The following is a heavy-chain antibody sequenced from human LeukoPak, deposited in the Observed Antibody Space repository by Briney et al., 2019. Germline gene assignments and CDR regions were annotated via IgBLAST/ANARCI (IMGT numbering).Heavy chain of an antibody. CDR3: AKGRPGYSSSWYCSY. V-gene: IGHV3-23*01. CDR2: ISDSGGNT. Sequence: PGGSLRLSCAASGFTFNSYAVSWVRQAPWERLQWVSGISDSGGNTYYADSVRGRFTISRDNSKNTLYLQMNSLRAEDTAVYYCAKGRPGYSSSWYCSYWGQGTLVTVSS. D-gene: IGHD6-13*01. CDR1: GFTFNSYA. J-gene: IGHJ4*02.